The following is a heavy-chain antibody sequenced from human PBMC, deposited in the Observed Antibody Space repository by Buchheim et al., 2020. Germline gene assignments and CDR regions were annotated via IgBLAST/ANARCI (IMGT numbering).Heavy chain of an antibody. D-gene: IGHD6-13*01. J-gene: IGHJ4*02. CDR1: GGSISSGDYF. Sequence: QVQLQESGPGLVKPSQTLSLTCNVFGGSISSGDYFWSWIRQPPGKGLEWIGYIYYSGSSDSNPSLKSRFTISVDTSKNQFSLKLTSVTAADTAVYYCARRPGSWYYYFDYWGQGTL. CDR2: IYYSGSS. CDR3: ARRPGSWYYYFDY. V-gene: IGHV4-30-4*01.